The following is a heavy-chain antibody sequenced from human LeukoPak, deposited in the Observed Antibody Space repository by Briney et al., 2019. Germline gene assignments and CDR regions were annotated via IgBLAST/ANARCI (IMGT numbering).Heavy chain of an antibody. Sequence: KSSETLSLTCTVSGGSISSHYWSWIRQPPGKGLEWIGYIYYSGSTNYNPSLKSRVTISVGTSKNQFSLKLSSVTAADTAVYYCARGYSSYAFDIWGQGTMVTVSS. CDR3: ARGYSSYAFDI. J-gene: IGHJ3*02. V-gene: IGHV4-59*11. CDR1: GGSISSHY. D-gene: IGHD6-6*01. CDR2: IYYSGST.